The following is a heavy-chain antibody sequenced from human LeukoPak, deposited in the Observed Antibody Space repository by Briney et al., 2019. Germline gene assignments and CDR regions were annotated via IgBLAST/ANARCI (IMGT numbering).Heavy chain of an antibody. CDR2: ISSSGSYI. CDR1: GFAFSSYN. J-gene: IGHJ5*01. V-gene: IGHV3-21*01. Sequence: GGSLRLSCVASGFAFSSYNMNWVRQAPGKGLEWVSSISSSGSYIYYADSVKGRFTNSRDSAKNSLYLQMNSLRAEDTAMYYCARVWVFSYDSWGQGTLVTVSS. D-gene: IGHD5-18*01. CDR3: ARVWVFSYDS.